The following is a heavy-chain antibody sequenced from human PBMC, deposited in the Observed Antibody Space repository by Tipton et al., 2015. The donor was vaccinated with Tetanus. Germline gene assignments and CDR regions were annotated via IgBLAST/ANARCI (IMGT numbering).Heavy chain of an antibody. V-gene: IGHV4-39*07. Sequence: TLSLTCTVSGGSVNDGRFYWTWIRQPPGKGLEWIGSIYYSGSSYYNPTLKSRVTISVDTSKNQFSLRLTSVTAADTAVYYCARANNEFPKKGPFDAWGQGRLVIVSS. D-gene: IGHD1-1*01. CDR1: GGSVNDGRFY. CDR3: ARANNEFPKKGPFDA. J-gene: IGHJ4*02. CDR2: IYYSGSS.